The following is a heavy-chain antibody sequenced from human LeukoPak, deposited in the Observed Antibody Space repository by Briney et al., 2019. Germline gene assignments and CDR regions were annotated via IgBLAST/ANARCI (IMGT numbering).Heavy chain of an antibody. Sequence: GGSLRLSCAASGFTFSGYWMLWVRQAPGKGPVWVSRIDNDGSSTTYADSVKGRFTISRDNAKNTLYLQMSSLRGEDTAVYYCARAAYTSSPDYWGQGTLVTVSS. CDR1: GFTFSGYW. D-gene: IGHD1-14*01. V-gene: IGHV3-74*01. CDR2: IDNDGSST. J-gene: IGHJ4*02. CDR3: ARAAYTSSPDY.